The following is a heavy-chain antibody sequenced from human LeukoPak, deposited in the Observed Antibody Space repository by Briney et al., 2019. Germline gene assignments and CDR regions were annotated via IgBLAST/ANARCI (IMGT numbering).Heavy chain of an antibody. CDR2: INGYGSST. Sequence: GGSLRLSCAASGFTFVSYWMHWVRQAPGKGLVWVSRINGYGSSTDSADSVKGRFTISRDNAKNTLYLQMNSLRAEDTAVYYCARDAPGNTALDYWGQGTLVTVSS. J-gene: IGHJ4*02. V-gene: IGHV3-74*01. CDR3: ARDAPGNTALDY. D-gene: IGHD5-18*01. CDR1: GFTFVSYW.